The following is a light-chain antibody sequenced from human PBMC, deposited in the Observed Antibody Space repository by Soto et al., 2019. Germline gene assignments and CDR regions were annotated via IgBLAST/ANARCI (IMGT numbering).Light chain of an antibody. CDR1: RGDIGAYNY. Sequence: QSVLTQPASVSGSPGQSISISCTGTRGDIGAYNYVSWYQHHPGKAPKLMIYEVSSRPSGVSNRFSGSKSGNTASLTISGLQAEDEADYYCASYSSSDTLYVFGSGTKLTVL. CDR2: EVS. V-gene: IGLV2-14*01. J-gene: IGLJ1*01. CDR3: ASYSSSDTLYV.